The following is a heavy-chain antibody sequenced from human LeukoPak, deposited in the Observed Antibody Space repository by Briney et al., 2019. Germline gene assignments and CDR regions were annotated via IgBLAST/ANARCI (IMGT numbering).Heavy chain of an antibody. D-gene: IGHD3-22*01. CDR2: ISAYNGNR. CDR3: AREKIHFDSSGDYFDYYFYMDV. V-gene: IGHV1-18*01. CDR1: GYTFTSYG. J-gene: IGHJ6*03. Sequence: ASVKVSCKASGYTFTSYGISWVRLAPGHGLEWMGWISAYNGNRKYEKKLQGRVTMTTDTATSTAYMELSSLRADDTAVYYCAREKIHFDSSGDYFDYYFYMDVWGKGTTVTISS.